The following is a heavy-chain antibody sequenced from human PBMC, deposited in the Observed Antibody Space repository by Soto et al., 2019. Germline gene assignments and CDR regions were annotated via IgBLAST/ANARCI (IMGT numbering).Heavy chain of an antibody. Sequence: LGTLSLTCTVPCGSISCYYWSCIRQPPGKGLEWIGYIYYSGSTNYNPSLKSRVTISVDTSKNQFSLKLSSVTAADTALYYCARRYGYSFDYWGQGTLVTVSS. CDR3: ARRYGYSFDY. V-gene: IGHV4-59*08. CDR1: CGSISCYY. CDR2: IYYSGST. J-gene: IGHJ4*02. D-gene: IGHD1-1*01.